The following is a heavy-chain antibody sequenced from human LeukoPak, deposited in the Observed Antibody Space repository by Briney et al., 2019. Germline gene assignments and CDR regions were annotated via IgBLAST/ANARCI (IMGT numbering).Heavy chain of an antibody. J-gene: IGHJ4*02. V-gene: IGHV3-7*01. D-gene: IGHD6-13*01. CDR3: ARDRSPEY. CDR2: IKQDGSEK. CDR1: GFTFSSYW. Sequence: PGGSLRLSCVVSGFTFSSYWMTGVRQAPGKGLEWVANIKQDGSEKNYVDSVKGRFTISRDNAKNSLYLQMNSLRAEDTAVYYCARDRSPEYWGQGTLVTVSS.